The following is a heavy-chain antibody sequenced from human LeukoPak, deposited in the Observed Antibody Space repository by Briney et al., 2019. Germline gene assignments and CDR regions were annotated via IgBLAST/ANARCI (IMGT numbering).Heavy chain of an antibody. CDR1: GGSISSYY. CDR2: VYYTGST. Sequence: PSETLSLTCTVSGGSISSYYWSWVRQPPGKGLEWIGFVYYTGSTNYSPSLKSRVTISVDTSKNQFSLKLSSVTAADTAVYYCARRIRGTGAFDIWGQGTMVTVSS. J-gene: IGHJ3*02. CDR3: ARRIRGTGAFDI. V-gene: IGHV4-59*12. D-gene: IGHD3-10*01.